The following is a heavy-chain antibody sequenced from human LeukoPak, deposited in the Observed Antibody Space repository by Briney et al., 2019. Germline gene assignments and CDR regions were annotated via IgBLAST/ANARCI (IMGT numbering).Heavy chain of an antibody. V-gene: IGHV1-18*01. J-gene: IGHJ5*02. CDR1: GYTFTSYG. CDR3: ARDGPDCSSTSCYPHNWFDP. D-gene: IGHD2-2*01. CDR2: ISAYNGNT. Sequence: ASVKVSCKASGYTFTSYGISWVRQAPGQGLEWMGWISAYNGNTNYAQKLQGRVTMTTDTSTSTAYMELRGLRSDDTAVYYCARDGPDCSSTSCYPHNWFDPWGQGTLVTVSS.